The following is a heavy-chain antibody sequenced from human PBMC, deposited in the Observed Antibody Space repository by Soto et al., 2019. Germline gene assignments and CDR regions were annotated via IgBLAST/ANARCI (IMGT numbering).Heavy chain of an antibody. J-gene: IGHJ6*02. CDR3: ARDRSSRYYGMDV. CDR1: GFTFSSYA. CDR2: ISYDGSNK. V-gene: IGHV3-30-3*01. D-gene: IGHD6-13*01. Sequence: QVQQVESGGGVVQPGRSLRLSCAASGFTFSSYAMHWVRQAPGKGLEWVAVISYDGSNKYYADSVKGRFTISRDNSKNTLYLQMNSLRAEDTAVYYCARDRSSRYYGMDVWGQGTTVTVSS.